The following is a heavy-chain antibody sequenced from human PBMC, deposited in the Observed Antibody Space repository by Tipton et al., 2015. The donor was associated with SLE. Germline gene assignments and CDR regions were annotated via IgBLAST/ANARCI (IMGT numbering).Heavy chain of an antibody. CDR1: GGSFSGYY. Sequence: TLSLTCAVYGGSFSGYYWSWIRQPPGKGLEWIGEINHSGSTNYNPSLKSRVTISVDTSKNQFSLKLSSVTAADTAVYYCARGRGYYDSSGSEGYFQHWGQGTLVTVSS. D-gene: IGHD3-22*01. V-gene: IGHV4-34*01. J-gene: IGHJ1*01. CDR2: INHSGST. CDR3: ARGRGYYDSSGSEGYFQH.